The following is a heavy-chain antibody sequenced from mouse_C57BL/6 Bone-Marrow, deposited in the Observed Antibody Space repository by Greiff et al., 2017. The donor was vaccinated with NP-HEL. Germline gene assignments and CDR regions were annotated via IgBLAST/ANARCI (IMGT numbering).Heavy chain of an antibody. CDR3: ARGGGSFAY. J-gene: IGHJ3*01. CDR1: GYTFTDYY. Sequence: VQLQQSGPVLVKPGASVKMSCKASGYTFTDYYMNWVKQSHGKSLEWIGVINPYNGGTSYNQKFKGKATLTVDKSSSTAYMELNSLTSEDSAVYYCARGGGSFAYWGQGTLVTVSA. CDR2: INPYNGGT. D-gene: IGHD1-1*02. V-gene: IGHV1-19*01.